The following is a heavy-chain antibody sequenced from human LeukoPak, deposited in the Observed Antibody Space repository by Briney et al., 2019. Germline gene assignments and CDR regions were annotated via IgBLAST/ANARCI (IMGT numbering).Heavy chain of an antibody. CDR1: GFTFSSSD. J-gene: IGHJ4*02. D-gene: IGHD6-13*01. Sequence: GGSLRFSCAASGFTFSSSDMDWVRQAPGKGLEWVASISSSSSLIYYTDSVKGRFTISRDNAKNSLYLQMNSLRAEDTAVYFCAKEGRSTTPGYWGQGTLVTVSS. CDR2: ISSSSSLI. V-gene: IGHV3-21*01. CDR3: AKEGRSTTPGY.